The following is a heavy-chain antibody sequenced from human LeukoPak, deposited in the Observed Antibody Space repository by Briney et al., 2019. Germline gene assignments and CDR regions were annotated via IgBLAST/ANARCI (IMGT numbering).Heavy chain of an antibody. CDR1: GGSISSGSYY. Sequence: PSQTLSPTCAVSGGSISSGSYYWSWIRQPAGKGLEWIGSIYYSGSTYYNPSLKSRVTISVDTSKNQFSLKLSSVTAADTAVYYCARATYSSGWYEDPWGQGTLVTVSS. CDR2: IYYSGST. D-gene: IGHD6-19*01. J-gene: IGHJ5*02. CDR3: ARATYSSGWYEDP. V-gene: IGHV4-30-2*03.